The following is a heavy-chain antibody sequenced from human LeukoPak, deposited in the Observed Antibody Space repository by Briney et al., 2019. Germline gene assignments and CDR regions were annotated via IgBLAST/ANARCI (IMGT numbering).Heavy chain of an antibody. V-gene: IGHV3-23*01. CDR1: GFTFSSYA. Sequence: AGGSLRLSCAASGFTFSSYAMSWVRQAPGKGLEWVSAISGSGGSTYYADSVKGRFTISRDNSKNALYLQMNSLRAEDTAVYYCAKDLKRFLEWLFFDYWGQGTLVTVSS. D-gene: IGHD3-3*01. CDR2: ISGSGGST. J-gene: IGHJ4*02. CDR3: AKDLKRFLEWLFFDY.